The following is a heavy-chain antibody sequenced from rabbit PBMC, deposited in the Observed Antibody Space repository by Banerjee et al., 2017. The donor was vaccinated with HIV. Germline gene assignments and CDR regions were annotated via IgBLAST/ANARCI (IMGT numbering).Heavy chain of an antibody. Sequence: QEQLVESGGGLVTLGGSLKLSCKASGIDFSDYGISWVRQAPGKGLEWIACINTSSGNTVYATWAKGRFTISRTSSTTVALQMTSLTAADTATYFCARENRYDGYMTMNLWGPGTLVTVS. CDR3: ARENRYDGYMTMNL. CDR2: INTSSGNT. J-gene: IGHJ4*01. CDR1: GIDFSDYG. D-gene: IGHD2-1*01. V-gene: IGHV1S45*01.